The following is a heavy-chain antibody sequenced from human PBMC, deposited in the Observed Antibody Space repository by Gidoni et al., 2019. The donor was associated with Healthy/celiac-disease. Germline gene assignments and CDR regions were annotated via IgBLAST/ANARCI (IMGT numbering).Heavy chain of an antibody. J-gene: IGHJ3*02. Sequence: QVQLQESGPGLVKPSETLSLTCTVSGGSISRYYWSWIRQPPGKGLEWIGYIYYSGSTNYNPSLKSRVTISVDTSKNQFSLKLSSVTAADTAVYYCASRPSQWLGGAFDIWGQGTMVTVSS. CDR2: IYYSGST. D-gene: IGHD6-19*01. V-gene: IGHV4-59*01. CDR1: GGSISRYY. CDR3: ASRPSQWLGGAFDI.